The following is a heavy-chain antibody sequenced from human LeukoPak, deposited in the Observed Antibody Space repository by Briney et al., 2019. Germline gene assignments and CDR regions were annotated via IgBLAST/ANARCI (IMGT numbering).Heavy chain of an antibody. V-gene: IGHV1-2*02. Sequence: ASVKVSCKASGYTFTSYGISWVRQAPGQGLEWMGWINPNSGGTNYAQKFQGRVTMTRDTSISTAYMELSRLRSDDTAVYYCARVSFSYYYDSSAEYYFDYWGQGTLVTVSS. CDR3: ARVSFSYYYDSSAEYYFDY. CDR2: INPNSGGT. J-gene: IGHJ4*02. CDR1: GYTFTSYG. D-gene: IGHD3-22*01.